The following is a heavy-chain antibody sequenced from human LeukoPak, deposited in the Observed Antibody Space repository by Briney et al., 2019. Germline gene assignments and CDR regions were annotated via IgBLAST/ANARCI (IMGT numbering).Heavy chain of an antibody. CDR1: GYTFTSYS. D-gene: IGHD2-15*01. J-gene: IGHJ3*02. CDR3: ARAASEAARYRAFDI. CDR2: ISGYYGNR. V-gene: IGHV1-18*01. Sequence: GASVKVSCKASGYTFTSYSISWVRQAPGQGLEWMGWISGYYGNRNYAQNLQGRVTMTTDTSTSIAYMEVRSLRSDDTAVYYCARAASEAARYRAFDIWGQGTMVTVSS.